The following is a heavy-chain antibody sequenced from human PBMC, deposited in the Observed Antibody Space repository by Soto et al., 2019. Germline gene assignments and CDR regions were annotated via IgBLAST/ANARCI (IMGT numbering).Heavy chain of an antibody. CDR2: IYYSGST. J-gene: IGHJ5*02. CDR1: GGSISSGGYS. CDR3: ARDYISGWTRWFDP. Sequence: SETLSLTCAVSGGSISSGGYSWSWIRQPPGKGLEWIGYIYYSGSTYYKPSLKSRVTISVDTSKNQFSLKVSSVTAADTAVYYCARDYISGWTRWFDPWGQGTLVTVSS. D-gene: IGHD6-19*01. V-gene: IGHV4-30-4*07.